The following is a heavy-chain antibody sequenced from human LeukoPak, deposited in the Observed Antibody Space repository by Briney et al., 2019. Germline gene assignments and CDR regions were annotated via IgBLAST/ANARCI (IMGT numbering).Heavy chain of an antibody. CDR3: ARGKRNYYDSSGYRSEAFDI. D-gene: IGHD3-22*01. V-gene: IGHV1-24*01. J-gene: IGHJ3*02. Sequence: GASVKVSCKVSGYTLTELSMHWVRQAPGKGLEWMGGFDPEDGETIYAQKFQGRVTMTEDTSTDTAYMELSSLRSEDTAVYYCARGKRNYYDSSGYRSEAFDIWGQGTMVTVSS. CDR1: GYTLTELS. CDR2: FDPEDGET.